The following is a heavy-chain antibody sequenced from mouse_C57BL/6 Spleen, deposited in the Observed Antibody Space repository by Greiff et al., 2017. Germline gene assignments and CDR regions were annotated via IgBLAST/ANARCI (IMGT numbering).Heavy chain of an antibody. Sequence: EVKLMESGAELVRPGASVKLSCTASGFNIKDDYMHWVKQRPEQGLEWIGWIDPENGDTEYASKFQGKATITADTSSNTAYLQLSSLTSEDTAVYYCTTTPYYGSGGFAYWGQGTLVTVSA. D-gene: IGHD1-1*01. CDR2: IDPENGDT. J-gene: IGHJ3*01. CDR3: TTTPYYGSGGFAY. CDR1: GFNIKDDY. V-gene: IGHV14-4*01.